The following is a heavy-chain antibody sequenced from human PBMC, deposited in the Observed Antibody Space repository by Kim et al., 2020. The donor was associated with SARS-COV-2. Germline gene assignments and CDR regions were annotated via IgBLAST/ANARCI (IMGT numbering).Heavy chain of an antibody. J-gene: IGHJ4*02. CDR3: GRGGIGYFDGIDY. Sequence: ASVKVSCKASGYTFTAYYMHWVRQAPGLGLEWMGWINPNSGGTNFAQKFQDRVTMTRDTSISTAYMELSSLRSDDTAVYYCGRGGIGYFDGIDYWGQGTLVTVSS. V-gene: IGHV1-2*02. CDR1: GYTFTAYY. CDR2: INPNSGGT. D-gene: IGHD3-9*01.